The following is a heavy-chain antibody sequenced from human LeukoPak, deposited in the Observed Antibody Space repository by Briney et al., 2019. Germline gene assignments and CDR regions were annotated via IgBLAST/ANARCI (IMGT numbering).Heavy chain of an antibody. CDR2: IYYSGST. J-gene: IGHJ4*02. CDR1: GGSISSGGYY. CDR3: ARGFEQLFPLDY. D-gene: IGHD6-6*01. V-gene: IGHV4-31*03. Sequence: SETLSLTCTVSGGSISSGGYYWSWIRQHPGKGLEWIGYIYYSGSTYYSPSLKGRITMSVDTSKNQFSLRLSSVTAADTAVYYCARGFEQLFPLDYWGQGTLVTVSS.